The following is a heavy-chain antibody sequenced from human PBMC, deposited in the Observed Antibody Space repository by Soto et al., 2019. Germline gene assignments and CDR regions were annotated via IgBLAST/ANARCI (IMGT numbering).Heavy chain of an antibody. Sequence: QVTLKESGPVLAKPTETLTLTCTVSGFSLSNAKMGVSWIRQPPRKALEWLAHLFSNYEKSYSTSLKRRITISTDTSKSQVVLTMTNMDPVDTATYYFARTNYYDSSGYSDWGQGTLVTVSS. J-gene: IGHJ4*02. D-gene: IGHD3-22*01. V-gene: IGHV2-26*01. CDR3: ARTNYYDSSGYSD. CDR2: LFSNYEK. CDR1: GFSLSNAKMG.